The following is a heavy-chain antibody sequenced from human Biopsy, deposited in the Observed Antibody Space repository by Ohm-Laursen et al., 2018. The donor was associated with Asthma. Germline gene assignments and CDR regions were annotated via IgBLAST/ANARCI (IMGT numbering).Heavy chain of an antibody. V-gene: IGHV3-53*01. CDR3: ERISRLGYNSLDYGMDV. CDR2: IYSGDNT. CDR1: GFSVSTKY. D-gene: IGHD5-24*01. J-gene: IGHJ6*02. Sequence: GSLRLSCTATGFSVSTKYMSWVRQAPGKGLEWVSLIYSGDNTYYADSVKGRFTISRDHSKLYLQMNNLRAEDTAVYHCERISRLGYNSLDYGMDVWGQGTTVTVSS.